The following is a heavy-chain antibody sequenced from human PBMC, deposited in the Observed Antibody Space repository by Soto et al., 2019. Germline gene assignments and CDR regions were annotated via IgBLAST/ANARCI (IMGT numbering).Heavy chain of an antibody. J-gene: IGHJ4*02. V-gene: IGHV4-30-4*01. CDR3: ARAPVGLDTISYFDY. CDR2: IYNGGST. D-gene: IGHD3-3*01. Sequence: SETLSLTCTVSGDSVSSVGFHWAWLRRPPGKGLEWIGYIYNGGSTYYRPSLESRMHISLYATRNHYSLRLTSVTAADTAVYFCARAPVGLDTISYFDYWGQGKLVTVSS. CDR1: GDSVSSVGFH.